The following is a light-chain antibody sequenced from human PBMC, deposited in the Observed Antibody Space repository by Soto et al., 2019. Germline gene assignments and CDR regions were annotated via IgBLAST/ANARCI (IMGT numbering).Light chain of an antibody. CDR3: SSYAGSNNFV. CDR2: EVS. Sequence: QSALTQPPSASGSPGQSVTISRTGTSSDVGGYNYVSWYQQPPGKAPKLMIYEVSKRPSGVPDRFSGSKSGNTASLTVSGLQAEDEAEYYCSSYAGSNNFVFGGGTKLTVL. V-gene: IGLV2-8*01. CDR1: SSDVGGYNY. J-gene: IGLJ2*01.